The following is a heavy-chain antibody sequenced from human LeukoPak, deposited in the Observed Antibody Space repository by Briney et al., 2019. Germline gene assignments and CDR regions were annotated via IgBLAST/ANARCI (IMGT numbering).Heavy chain of an antibody. D-gene: IGHD3-22*01. J-gene: IGHJ4*02. CDR2: ISSSSYI. CDR1: GFTFSSYS. V-gene: IGHV3-21*01. CDR3: ARVGGGYYYDSSGYLVY. Sequence: GGSLRLSCAASGFTFSSYSMNWVRQAPGKGLEWVSSISSSSYIYYADSVKGRFTISRDNAKNSLYLQMNSLRAEDTAVYYCARVGGGYYYDSSGYLVYWGQGTLVTVSS.